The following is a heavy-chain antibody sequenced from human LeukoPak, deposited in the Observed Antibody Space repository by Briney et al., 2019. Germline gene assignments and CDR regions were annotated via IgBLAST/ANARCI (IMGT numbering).Heavy chain of an antibody. J-gene: IGHJ3*02. Sequence: ASVKVSCKASGYTFTSYYMHWVRQAPGQGLEWMGIINPSGGSTSYAQKFQGRVTMTRDTSTSTVYMELSSLRSEDTAVHYCARDSGYYDSSGYYSDAFDIWGQGTMVTVSS. D-gene: IGHD3-22*01. CDR3: ARDSGYYDSSGYYSDAFDI. CDR2: INPSGGST. V-gene: IGHV1-46*01. CDR1: GYTFTSYY.